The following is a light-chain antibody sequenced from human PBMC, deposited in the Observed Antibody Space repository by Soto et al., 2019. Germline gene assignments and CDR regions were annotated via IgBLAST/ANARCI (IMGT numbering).Light chain of an antibody. J-gene: IGLJ3*02. V-gene: IGLV2-11*01. CDR3: CSYAGTYTLWV. Sequence: QSALTQPRSVSGSPGQSVTISCTGTSSDVDGYNYVSWYQQYPGKAPKIIIYDVSKRPSGVPDRFSGSKSGNTASLTISGLQAEDEADYYCCSYAGTYTLWVFGGGTKLTVL. CDR1: SSDVDGYNY. CDR2: DVS.